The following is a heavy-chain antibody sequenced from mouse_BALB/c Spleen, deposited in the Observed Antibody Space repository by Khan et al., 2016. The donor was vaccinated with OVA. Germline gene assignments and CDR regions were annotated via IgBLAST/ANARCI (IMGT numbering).Heavy chain of an antibody. CDR1: GFSLTTYG. CDR3: AKWGDGSTYAMDY. CDR2: IWGDGNT. J-gene: IGHJ4*01. Sequence: VQLVESGPGLVAPSQSLSITCTVSGFSLTTYGVNWIRQPPGKGLEWLGVIWGDGNTNYHSALISRLSISKDNSKSQVFLKLNRLQTDDTATYYCAKWGDGSTYAMDYWGQGTSVTVSS. V-gene: IGHV2-3*01. D-gene: IGHD2-3*01.